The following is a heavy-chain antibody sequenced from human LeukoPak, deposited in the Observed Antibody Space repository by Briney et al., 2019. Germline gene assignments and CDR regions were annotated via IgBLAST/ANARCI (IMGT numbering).Heavy chain of an antibody. CDR3: ARLYQQSKWKYYYYYMDV. J-gene: IGHJ6*03. CDR1: GYSISSGYY. D-gene: IGHD1-1*01. V-gene: IGHV4-38-2*02. CDR2: IYHSGST. Sequence: SETLSPTCTVSGYSISSGYYWGWIRQPPGKGLEWIGSIYHSGSTYYNPSLKSRVTISVDTSKNQFSLKLSSVTAADTAVYYCARLYQQSKWKYYYYYMDVWGKGTAVTVSS.